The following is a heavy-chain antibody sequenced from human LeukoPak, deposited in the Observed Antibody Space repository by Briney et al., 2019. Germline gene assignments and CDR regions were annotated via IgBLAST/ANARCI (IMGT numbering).Heavy chain of an antibody. V-gene: IGHV3-30-3*01. CDR2: ISYDGSNK. Sequence: GGSLRPSCAASGFTFSSYAMHWVRQAPGKGLEWVAVISYDGSNKYYADSVKGRFTISRDNSKNTLYLQMNSLRAEDTAVYYCARDPPVAQYYFDYWGQGTLVTVSS. D-gene: IGHD4-23*01. CDR1: GFTFSSYA. CDR3: ARDPPVAQYYFDY. J-gene: IGHJ4*02.